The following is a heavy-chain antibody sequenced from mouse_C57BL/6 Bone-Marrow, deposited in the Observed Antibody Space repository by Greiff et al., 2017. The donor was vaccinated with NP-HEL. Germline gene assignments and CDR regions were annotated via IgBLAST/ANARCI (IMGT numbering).Heavy chain of an antibody. V-gene: IGHV2-2*01. CDR1: GFSLTSYG. CDR3: ARMGYYYYGSSLDY. J-gene: IGHJ2*01. CDR2: IWSGGST. D-gene: IGHD1-1*01. Sequence: QVQLQQSGPGLVQPSQSLSITCTVSGFSLTSYGVHWVRQSPGKGLEWLGVIWSGGSTDYNAAFISRLSISKDNSKSQVFFKMNSLQADDTAIYYCARMGYYYYGSSLDYRGQGTTLTVSS.